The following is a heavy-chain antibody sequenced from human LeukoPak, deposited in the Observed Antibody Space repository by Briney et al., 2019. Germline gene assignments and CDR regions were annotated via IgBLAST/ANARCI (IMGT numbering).Heavy chain of an antibody. J-gene: IGHJ5*02. CDR2: IYTSGST. CDR3: ARNLIFGGYNWFDP. D-gene: IGHD3-3*01. Sequence: SETLSLTCTVSGTPIRSYHWSWIRQPAGKGLEWIGRIYTSGSTNYNPSLKSRVTMSVDTSKNQFSLKLSSVTAADTAVYYCARNLIFGGYNWFDPWGQGTLVTVSS. V-gene: IGHV4-4*07. CDR1: GTPIRSYH.